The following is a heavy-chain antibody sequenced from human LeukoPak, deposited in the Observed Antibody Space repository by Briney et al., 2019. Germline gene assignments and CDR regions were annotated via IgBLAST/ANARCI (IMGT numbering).Heavy chain of an antibody. Sequence: PSETLSLTCTVSSYSISSGFYWGWIRQPPGKGLEWIGSIYHSGSTYYNPSLKSRVTISVDTSKNQFSLKLSSVTAADTAVYYCARYCTSTTCILRGFDYWGQGTLVTVSS. J-gene: IGHJ4*02. D-gene: IGHD2-2*01. V-gene: IGHV4-38-2*02. CDR1: SYSISSGFY. CDR2: IYHSGST. CDR3: ARYCTSTTCILRGFDY.